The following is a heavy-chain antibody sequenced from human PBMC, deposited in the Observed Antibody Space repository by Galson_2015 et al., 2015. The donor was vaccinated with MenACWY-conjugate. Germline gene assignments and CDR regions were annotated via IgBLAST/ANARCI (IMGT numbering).Heavy chain of an antibody. CDR2: IKRDGSEK. D-gene: IGHD5-18*01. Sequence: SLRLSCAASGFTFSSYWMSWVRQAPGKGLEWVANIKRDGSEKYYVDSVKGRFTISRDNAKNSLYLQMNSLRAEDTAVYYCARDRIQLWLLGWGYYFDYWGQGTLVTVSS. V-gene: IGHV3-7*03. CDR3: ARDRIQLWLLGWGYYFDY. J-gene: IGHJ4*02. CDR1: GFTFSSYW.